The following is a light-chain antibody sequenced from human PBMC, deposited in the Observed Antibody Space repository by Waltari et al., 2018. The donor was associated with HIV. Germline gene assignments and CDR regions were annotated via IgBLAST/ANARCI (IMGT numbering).Light chain of an antibody. CDR1: QSVDSNY. CDR2: GAS. Sequence: EIVLTQSPGTLSLSPGEGATLSCRASQSVDSNYLAWYQQKPGQAPRLLIYGASSRATVIPDRFSGSGSGTDFTLTISRLEPEDSAVYYCQQYGSSPYTFGQGTKLEI. CDR3: QQYGSSPYT. V-gene: IGKV3-20*01. J-gene: IGKJ2*01.